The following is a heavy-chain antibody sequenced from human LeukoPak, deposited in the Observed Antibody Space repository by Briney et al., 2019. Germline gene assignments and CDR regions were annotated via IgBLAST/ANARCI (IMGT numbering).Heavy chain of an antibody. CDR3: AKDINLLLWFGEDYGMDV. CDR2: ISGDGGSI. J-gene: IGHJ6*02. CDR1: GFTFDDYA. Sequence: GGSLRLSCAASGFTFDDYAMHWVRQAPGKGLEWVSLISGDGGSIYYADSVKGRFTISRDNSKNSLYLQMNSLRTEDTALYYCAKDINLLLWFGEDYGMDVWGQGTTVTVSS. D-gene: IGHD3-10*01. V-gene: IGHV3-43*02.